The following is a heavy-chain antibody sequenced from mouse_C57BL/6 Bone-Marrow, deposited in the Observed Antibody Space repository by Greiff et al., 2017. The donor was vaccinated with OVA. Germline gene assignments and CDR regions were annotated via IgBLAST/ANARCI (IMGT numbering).Heavy chain of an antibody. CDR1: GYTFTSYW. CDR2: IDPSDSYT. CDR3: AEYEDSSAY. D-gene: IGHD3-2*01. V-gene: IGHV1-59*01. J-gene: IGHJ3*01. Sequence: QVQLKQPGAELVRPGTSVKLSCKASGYTFTSYWMHWVKQRPGQGLEWIGVIDPSDSYTNYNQKFKGKGTLTVDTSSSTAYMQLSSLTSEDSAVYYCAEYEDSSAYGDQGKGVTVTA.